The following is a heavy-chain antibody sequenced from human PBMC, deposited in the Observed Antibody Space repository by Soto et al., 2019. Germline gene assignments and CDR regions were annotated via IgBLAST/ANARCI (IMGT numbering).Heavy chain of an antibody. CDR1: GYTFTSYA. J-gene: IGHJ6*03. CDR2: INAGNGNT. D-gene: IGHD4-17*01. Sequence: ASVKVSCKASGYTFTSYAMHWVRQAPGQRLEWMGWINAGNGNTKYSQKFQGRVTITRDTSASTAYMELSSLRSEDTAVNYCAGESPHPFTVTTRWDYYYYYMDVWGKGTTVTVFS. CDR3: AGESPHPFTVTTRWDYYYYYMDV. V-gene: IGHV1-3*01.